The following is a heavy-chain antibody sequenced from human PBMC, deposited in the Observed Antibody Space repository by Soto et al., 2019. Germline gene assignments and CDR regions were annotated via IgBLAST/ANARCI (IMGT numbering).Heavy chain of an antibody. J-gene: IGHJ6*02. CDR2: IYHVGFT. Sequence: SETLSLTCAVSGASVSSSHWWTWVRQPPGKGLEWIGEIYHVGFTGYTPSLKNRVSMSIDQSRNQFSLKLSSVTAADTAVYYCAVPPGYGFGSYSNHYYYGMHVWGQAIMVSGSS. CDR1: GASVSSSHW. D-gene: IGHD3-10*01. CDR3: AVPPGYGFGSYSNHYYYGMHV. V-gene: IGHV4-4*02.